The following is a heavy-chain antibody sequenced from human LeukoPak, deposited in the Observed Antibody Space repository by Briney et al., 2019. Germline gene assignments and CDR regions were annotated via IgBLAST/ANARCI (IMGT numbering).Heavy chain of an antibody. CDR3: ARGRSFSGITMRVL. Sequence: GGSLRLSCTASGFPFSSYAMHWVRQAPGKGLEWVAFISYDGSNKYSADSVKGRFTISRDNSKNTLFLQMNSLRAEDTAVYYCARGRSFSGITMRVLWGQGTLVTVSS. D-gene: IGHD3-22*01. J-gene: IGHJ4*02. CDR1: GFPFSSYA. CDR2: ISYDGSNK. V-gene: IGHV3-30-3*01.